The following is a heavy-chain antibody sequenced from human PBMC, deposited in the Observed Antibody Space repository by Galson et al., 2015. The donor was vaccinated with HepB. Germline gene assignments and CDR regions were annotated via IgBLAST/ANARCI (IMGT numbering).Heavy chain of an antibody. J-gene: IGHJ1*01. D-gene: IGHD3-22*01. CDR3: ATYYYDSSGYYSRVYCQH. V-gene: IGHV3-48*02. Sequence: SLRLSCAASGFTFSSYSMNWVRQAPGKGLEWVSYISSSSSTIYYADSVKGRFTISRDNAKNSLYLQMNSLRDEDTAVYYCATYYYDSSGYYSRVYCQHWGQGTLVTVSS. CDR2: ISSSSSTI. CDR1: GFTFSSYS.